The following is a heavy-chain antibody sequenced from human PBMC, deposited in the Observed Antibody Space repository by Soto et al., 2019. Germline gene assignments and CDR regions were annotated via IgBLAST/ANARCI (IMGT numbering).Heavy chain of an antibody. J-gene: IGHJ4*02. CDR3: ARDRLPYGGNSFFFSR. V-gene: IGHV1-69*01. CDR2: IIPIFGTA. CDR1: GGTFSSYA. Sequence: QVQLVQSGAEVKKPGSSVKVSCKASGGTFSSYAISWVRQAPGQGLEWMGGIIPIFGTANYAQKFQGRVTMTADEYTSTAYMELSSLRSEDTAVYYCARDRLPYGGNSFFFSRWGQGTLVTVSS. D-gene: IGHD4-17*01.